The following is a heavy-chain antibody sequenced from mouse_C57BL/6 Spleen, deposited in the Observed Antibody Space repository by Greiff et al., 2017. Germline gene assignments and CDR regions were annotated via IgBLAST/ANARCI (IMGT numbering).Heavy chain of an antibody. V-gene: IGHV1-50*01. CDR2: IDPSDSYT. D-gene: IGHD1-1*01. J-gene: IGHJ3*01. CDR3: ASPQDYGSSLFAY. CDR1: GYTFTSYW. Sequence: QVQLQQPGAELVKPGASVTLSCKASGYTFTSYWMQWVKQRPGQGLEWIGEIDPSDSYTNYNQKFKGKATLTVDTSSSTAYMQLSSLTSEDSAVYYCASPQDYGSSLFAYWGQGTLVTVSA.